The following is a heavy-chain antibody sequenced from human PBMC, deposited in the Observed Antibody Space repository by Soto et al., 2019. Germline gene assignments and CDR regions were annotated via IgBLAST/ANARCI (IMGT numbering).Heavy chain of an antibody. CDR2: INSDGSST. Sequence: VGSLRLSCAASGFTFSSYWMHWVRQAPGKGLVWVSRINSDGSSTSYADSVKGRFTISRDNAKNTLYLQMNSLRAEDTAVYYCAKETMGNWYFDLWGRGTLVTVSS. CDR3: AKETMGNWYFDL. D-gene: IGHD3-10*01. CDR1: GFTFSSYW. J-gene: IGHJ2*01. V-gene: IGHV3-74*01.